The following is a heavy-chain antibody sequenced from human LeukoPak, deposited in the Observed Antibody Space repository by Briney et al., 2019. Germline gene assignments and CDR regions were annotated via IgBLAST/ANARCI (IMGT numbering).Heavy chain of an antibody. D-gene: IGHD3-3*01. V-gene: IGHV3-21*01. CDR3: ASGVNYFDY. CDR2: ISSRSSYI. Sequence: GGSLRLSCAASGFTFSSYNMKWVRQAPGKGLEWVSSISSRSSYIFYAGSVKGRFTISRDNAKKSLYLQMNSLRAEDTAVYYCASGVNYFDYWGQGTLVTVSS. J-gene: IGHJ4*02. CDR1: GFTFSSYN.